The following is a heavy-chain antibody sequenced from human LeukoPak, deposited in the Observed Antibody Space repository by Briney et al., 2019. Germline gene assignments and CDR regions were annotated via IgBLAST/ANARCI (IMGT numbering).Heavy chain of an antibody. CDR3: ARGSGVVVAATEVSLDY. CDR2: ISSSSSYI. Sequence: KTGGSLRLSCAASGFTFSSYSMNWVRQAPGKGLEWVSSISSSSSYIYYADSVKGRFTISRDNAKNSLYLQMNSLRAEDTAVYYCARGSGVVVAATEVSLDYWGQGTLVTVSS. V-gene: IGHV3-21*01. CDR1: GFTFSSYS. D-gene: IGHD2-15*01. J-gene: IGHJ4*02.